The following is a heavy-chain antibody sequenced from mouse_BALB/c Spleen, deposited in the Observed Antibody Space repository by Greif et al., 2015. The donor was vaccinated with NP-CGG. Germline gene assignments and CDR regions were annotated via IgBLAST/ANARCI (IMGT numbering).Heavy chain of an antibody. J-gene: IGHJ4*01. D-gene: IGHD2-2*01. CDR2: IRYSGST. CDR3: ARSGGYDVVYYARDY. CDR1: AYSITSAYA. Sequence: EVMLVDSGPGLVKPSQSLSLTCTVTAYSITSAYAWNWIRQFPGNKLEWMGYIRYSGSTSYNPSLKSRISITQDTSKNQCFLQLKSVTSEDTATYYGARSGGYDVVYYARDYWGQGTSVTVSS. V-gene: IGHV3-2*02.